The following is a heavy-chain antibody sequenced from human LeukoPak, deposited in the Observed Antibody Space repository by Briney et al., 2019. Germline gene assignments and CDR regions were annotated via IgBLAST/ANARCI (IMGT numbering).Heavy chain of an antibody. J-gene: IGHJ4*02. CDR1: GFTFSNAW. V-gene: IGHV3-15*01. D-gene: IGHD6-13*01. Sequence: GGSLRLSCAASGFTFSNAWMSWVRQAAGKGLEWVGRIKSKTNDGTTDYAAPVRGRFTISRDDSKNTLYLQMNSLKTQDTAVYYCTTDGGAAAPYWGQGTLVTVSS. CDR2: IKSKTNDGTT. CDR3: TTDGGAAAPY.